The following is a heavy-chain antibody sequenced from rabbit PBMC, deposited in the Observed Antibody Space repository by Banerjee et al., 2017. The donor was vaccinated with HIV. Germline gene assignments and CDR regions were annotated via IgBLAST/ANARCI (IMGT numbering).Heavy chain of an antibody. CDR3: ARDLAGAIGWNFVL. D-gene: IGHD4-1*01. V-gene: IGHV1S40*01. Sequence: VRQAPGKGLEWIGTITAGSGGATYYASWAKGRFTISKTSSTTVTLQMTSLTAADTATYFCARDLAGAIGWNFVLWGPGTLVTVS. CDR2: ITAGSGGAT. J-gene: IGHJ6*01.